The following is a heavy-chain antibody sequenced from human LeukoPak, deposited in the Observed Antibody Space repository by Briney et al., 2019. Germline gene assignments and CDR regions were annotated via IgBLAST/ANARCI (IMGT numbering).Heavy chain of an antibody. Sequence: PGGSLRLSCAASGFTFSSYAMLWVPQAPGKGLEWVAVISYDGSKKYYADSVKGRFTISRDNSKNTLYLQMNSLRAEDTAVYYCARDRAQYDFWSGYFDYWGQGTLVTVSS. CDR1: GFTFSSYA. J-gene: IGHJ4*02. CDR3: ARDRAQYDFWSGYFDY. CDR2: ISYDGSKK. D-gene: IGHD3-3*01. V-gene: IGHV3-30-3*01.